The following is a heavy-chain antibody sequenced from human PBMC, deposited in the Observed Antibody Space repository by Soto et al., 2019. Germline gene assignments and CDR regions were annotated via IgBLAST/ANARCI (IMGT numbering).Heavy chain of an antibody. Sequence: QVQLVESGGGVVQPGKSLRLSCAASGFAFSNYGMHWVRQAPGKGLEWVAVISFEGINKYYTDSVKGRFTISRDNSKTTLYLQMDSLRAEDTAVYYCAKDRGVAARPVLGTFDYWGQGTLVTVSS. CDR2: ISFEGINK. J-gene: IGHJ4*02. D-gene: IGHD6-6*01. V-gene: IGHV3-30*18. CDR1: GFAFSNYG. CDR3: AKDRGVAARPVLGTFDY.